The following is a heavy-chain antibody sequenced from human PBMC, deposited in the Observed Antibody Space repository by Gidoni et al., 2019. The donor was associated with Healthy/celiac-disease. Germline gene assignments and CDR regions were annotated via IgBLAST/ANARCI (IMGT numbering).Heavy chain of an antibody. D-gene: IGHD3-3*01. V-gene: IGHV1-46*03. J-gene: IGHJ6*02. Sequence: QVQLVQSGAEVKKPGASVKVSCKASGYTFTSYYMPWVRQAPGQGLEWMGIINPSGGSTSYAQKFQGRVTMTRDTSTSTVYMELSSLRSEDTAVYYCARDWGYYDFWSGYPDIYYYYGMDVWGQGTTVTVSS. CDR2: INPSGGST. CDR3: ARDWGYYDFWSGYPDIYYYYGMDV. CDR1: GYTFTSYY.